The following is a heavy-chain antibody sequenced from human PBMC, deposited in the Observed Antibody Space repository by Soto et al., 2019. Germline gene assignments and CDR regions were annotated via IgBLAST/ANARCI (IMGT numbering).Heavy chain of an antibody. V-gene: IGHV3-7*01. D-gene: IGHD3-16*01. CDR1: GFIFNTHW. CDR3: VAWGTSTSNP. CDR2: TKPDGSEK. Sequence: SGWSLRLSCAASGFIFNTHWMSLVRKAPEKGLEWVAHTKPDGSEKYYVDSAKGRFTISRDNTRNSLHLQMNSLRADDTALYYCVAWGTSTSNPWGEGTLVTVSS. J-gene: IGHJ5*02.